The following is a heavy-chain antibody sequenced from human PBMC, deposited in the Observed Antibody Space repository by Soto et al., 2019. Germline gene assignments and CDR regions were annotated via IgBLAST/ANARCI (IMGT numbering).Heavy chain of an antibody. J-gene: IGHJ4*02. CDR1: GFTFSSYW. CDR2: INSDGSST. CDR3: ARDQGYCSGGSCYVAGY. Sequence: GGSLRLSCASSGFTFSSYWMHLVRQAPGKGLVWVSRINSDGSSTSYADSVKGRFTISRDNAKNTLYLQMNSLRAEDTAVYYCARDQGYCSGGSCYVAGYWGQGTLVTVSS. V-gene: IGHV3-74*01. D-gene: IGHD2-15*01.